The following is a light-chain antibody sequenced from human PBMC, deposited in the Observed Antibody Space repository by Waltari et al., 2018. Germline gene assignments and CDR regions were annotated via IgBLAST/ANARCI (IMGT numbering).Light chain of an antibody. CDR3: ASWDDSLRGHWV. CDR1: RSNIGRNG. J-gene: IGLJ3*02. CDR2: GEN. V-gene: IGLV1-44*01. Sequence: QSVLTQPPSSSGTPGQRVTISCSGSRSNIGRNGAIWYQQLPGTAPRLLIYGENHRPSGVPDRFPGSKSGTSASLAISGLQSEDEADYYCASWDDSLRGHWVFGGGTKLTVL.